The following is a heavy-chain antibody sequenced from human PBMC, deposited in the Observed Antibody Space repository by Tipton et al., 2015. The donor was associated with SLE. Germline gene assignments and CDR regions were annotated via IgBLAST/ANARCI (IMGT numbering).Heavy chain of an antibody. D-gene: IGHD6-19*01. CDR2: IYYSGST. V-gene: IGHV4-59*08. Sequence: LRLSCTVSGGSISSQYWSWIRQPPGKGLEWIGYIYYSGSTYYNPSPKSRVTISVDTSKNQFSLKLSSVTAADTAVYYCARHVWWSGRTVAALYGMDVWGQGTTVTVSS. J-gene: IGHJ6*02. CDR1: GGSISSQY. CDR3: ARHVWWSGRTVAALYGMDV.